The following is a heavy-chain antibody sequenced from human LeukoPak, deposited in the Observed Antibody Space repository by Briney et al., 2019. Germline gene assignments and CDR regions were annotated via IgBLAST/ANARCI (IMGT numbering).Heavy chain of an antibody. V-gene: IGHV4-59*08. J-gene: IGHJ4*02. D-gene: IGHD2-15*01. CDR2: IYYSGST. CDR3: SVGAATKFYDY. CDR1: GGSISSYY. Sequence: SETLSLTCTVSGGSISSYYWSWIRRPPGKGLEWVGYIYYSGSTNYNPSLKSRVTISVDTSKNQFSLKLSSVTAADTAVYYCSVGAATKFYDYWGQGTLVTVSS.